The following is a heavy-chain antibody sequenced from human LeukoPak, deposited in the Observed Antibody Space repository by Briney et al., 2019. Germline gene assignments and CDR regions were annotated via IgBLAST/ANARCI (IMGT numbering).Heavy chain of an antibody. D-gene: IGHD2-15*01. V-gene: IGHV3-43D*03. Sequence: GGSLRLSCAASEFTFDDYGMHWVRQAPGRGLEWVSLISWDGRSTYYAASVKGRFTISRDNSRNSLYLQMNSLRAEDTALYYCAKDFRLLTIGYYFDYWGQGTLVTVSS. J-gene: IGHJ4*02. CDR2: ISWDGRST. CDR3: AKDFRLLTIGYYFDY. CDR1: EFTFDDYG.